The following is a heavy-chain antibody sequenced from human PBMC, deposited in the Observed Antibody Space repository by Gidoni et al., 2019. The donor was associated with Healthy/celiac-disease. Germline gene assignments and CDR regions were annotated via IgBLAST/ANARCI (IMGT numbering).Heavy chain of an antibody. V-gene: IGHV3-23*04. CDR3: AKSIYCSSTSCYYYYGMDV. CDR1: GFTFSSYA. D-gene: IGHD2-2*01. J-gene: IGHJ6*02. Sequence: EVQLVESGGGLVQPGGSLRLSCAASGFTFSSYAMSWVRQAPGKGLEWVSAISGSGGSTYYADSVKGRFTISRDNSKNTLYLQMNSLRAEDTAVYYCAKSIYCSSTSCYYYYGMDVWGQGTTVTVSS. CDR2: ISGSGGST.